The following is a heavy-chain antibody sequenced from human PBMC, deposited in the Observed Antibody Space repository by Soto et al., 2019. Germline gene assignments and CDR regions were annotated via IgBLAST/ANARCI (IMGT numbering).Heavy chain of an antibody. CDR3: ARHEKGYDFWSGYNNYYYYYMDV. J-gene: IGHJ6*03. D-gene: IGHD3-3*01. V-gene: IGHV1-18*01. CDR1: GYTFTSYG. CDR2: ISAYNGNT. Sequence: GASVTVSCQASGYTFTSYGISWVRQAPGQGLEWMGWISAYNGNTNYAQKLQGQVTISADKSISTAYLQWSSLKASDTAMYYCARHEKGYDFWSGYNNYYYYYMDVWGKGTTVTVSS.